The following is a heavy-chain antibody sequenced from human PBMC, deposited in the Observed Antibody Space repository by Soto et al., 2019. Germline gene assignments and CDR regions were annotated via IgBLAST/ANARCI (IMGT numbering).Heavy chain of an antibody. CDR1: GFNVCSYA. CDR2: ISGSGGST. Sequence: GSLTTSCDRLGFNVCSYAMSWVRQAPGKGLEWVSAISGSGGSTYYADSVKGRFTISRDNSKNTLYLQMNSLRAEDTAVYYCAKPLPPSVYWGQGTLVT. V-gene: IGHV3-23*01. J-gene: IGHJ4*02. D-gene: IGHD2-15*01. CDR3: AKPLPPSVY.